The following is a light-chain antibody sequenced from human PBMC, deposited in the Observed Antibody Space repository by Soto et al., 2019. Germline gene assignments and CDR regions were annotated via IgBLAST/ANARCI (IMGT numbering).Light chain of an antibody. V-gene: IGKV3-20*01. CDR3: QQYGSSRWT. J-gene: IGKJ1*01. CDR2: GAS. Sequence: EIVLTQSPGTLSLSPGESATLSCRASQSVSSSYLAWYQQRPGQAPRLLIYGASNRATGIPDRFSGSGSGTDFTLTISRLEPEDFAVYYCQQYGSSRWTFGQGTTVDIK. CDR1: QSVSSSY.